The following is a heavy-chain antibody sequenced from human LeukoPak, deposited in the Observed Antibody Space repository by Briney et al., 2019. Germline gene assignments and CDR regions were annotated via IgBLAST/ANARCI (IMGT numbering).Heavy chain of an antibody. Sequence: GGSLRLSCSVSGFTFSSHAMHWVRQAPGKGLECVAYISYDGSFQYHADSVKGRFTISRDNSKDILYLQMNSLGVDDSATYYCVGEVGSRQMNSWGQGTLVTVSP. CDR2: ISYDGSFQ. CDR1: GFTFSSHA. V-gene: IGHV3-30-3*01. CDR3: VGEVGSRQMNS. J-gene: IGHJ5*02. D-gene: IGHD1-26*01.